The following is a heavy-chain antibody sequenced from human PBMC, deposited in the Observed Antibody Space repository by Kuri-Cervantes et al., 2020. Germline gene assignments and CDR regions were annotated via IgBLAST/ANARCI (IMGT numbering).Heavy chain of an antibody. J-gene: IGHJ5*02. D-gene: IGHD3-9*01. CDR1: GYTFTSYG. Sequence: ASVKVSCKASGYTFTSYGISWVRQAPGQGLEWMGWISAGNGNTKYSQKFQGRVTITRDTSAGTAYMELSSLRSEDTAVYYCARDSEYYDILTGYSPYNWFDPWGQGTLVTVSS. V-gene: IGHV1-18*01. CDR3: ARDSEYYDILTGYSPYNWFDP. CDR2: ISAGNGNT.